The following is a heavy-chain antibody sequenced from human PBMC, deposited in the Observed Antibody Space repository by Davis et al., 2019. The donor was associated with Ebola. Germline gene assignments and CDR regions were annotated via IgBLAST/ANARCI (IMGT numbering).Heavy chain of an antibody. J-gene: IGHJ5*02. CDR1: GGSISSSNW. CDR2: IYHSGST. Sequence: MPSETLSLTCAVSGGSISSSNWWSWVRQPPGKGLEWIGEIYHSGSTNYNPSLKSRVTISVDKSKNQFSLKLSSVTAADTAVYYWARGTSAAHPWNWFDPWGQGTLVTVSS. D-gene: IGHD6-13*01. CDR3: ARGTSAAHPWNWFDP. V-gene: IGHV4-4*02.